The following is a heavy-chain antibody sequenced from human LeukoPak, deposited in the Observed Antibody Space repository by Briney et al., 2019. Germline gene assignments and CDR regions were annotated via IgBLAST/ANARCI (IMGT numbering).Heavy chain of an antibody. J-gene: IGHJ4*02. Sequence: ASVKVSCKASGYTFTAYHMHWVRQAPGQGLEWMGWINPNSGGTNYAQKFQGRVTMTRDTSISTAYMELSRLRSDDTAVYYCGSCSGGSCYFDSWSQGTLVTVSS. CDR2: INPNSGGT. D-gene: IGHD2-15*01. V-gene: IGHV1-2*02. CDR3: GSCSGGSCYFDS. CDR1: GYTFTAYH.